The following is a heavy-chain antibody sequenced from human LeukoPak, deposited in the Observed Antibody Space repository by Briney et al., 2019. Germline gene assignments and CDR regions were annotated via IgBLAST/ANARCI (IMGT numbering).Heavy chain of an antibody. V-gene: IGHV2-5*02. CDR3: AHKSGYSSGWYEY. J-gene: IGHJ4*02. Sequence: PLSLTCSVCGGSIRSSYDYWGWIRRPPAKALEWLALIYWDDDKRYSPSLKSRLTIPKDTSKNQVVLTMTNMDPVDTATYYCAHKSGYSSGWYEYWGQGTLVTVSS. D-gene: IGHD6-19*01. CDR2: IYWDDDK. CDR1: GGSIRSSYDY.